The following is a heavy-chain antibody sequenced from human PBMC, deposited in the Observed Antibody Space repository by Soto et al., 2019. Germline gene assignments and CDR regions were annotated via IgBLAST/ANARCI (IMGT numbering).Heavy chain of an antibody. CDR2: INHSGSA. Sequence: QVQLQQWGAGLLKPSETLSLTCAVHGGSFSDYYWNWIRQPLGKGLEWIGDINHSGSAKYNPSLNSRVTFSLDTSKNEFSLKLSSVTVADTAVYYCARGPRTVVLPGALSFFDNWGQGTLVTVSP. D-gene: IGHD2-2*01. V-gene: IGHV4-34*02. CDR3: ARGPRTVVLPGALSFFDN. J-gene: IGHJ4*02. CDR1: GGSFSDYY.